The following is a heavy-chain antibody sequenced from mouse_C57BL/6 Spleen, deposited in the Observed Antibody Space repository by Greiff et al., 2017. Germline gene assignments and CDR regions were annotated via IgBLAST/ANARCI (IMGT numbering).Heavy chain of an antibody. J-gene: IGHJ4*01. D-gene: IGHD1-1*01. CDR1: GFSLTSYG. CDR2: IWSDGST. Sequence: VQRVESGPGLVAPSQSLSITCTVSGFSLTSYGVHWVHQSPGKGLEWLVVIWSDGSTTYNSALKSRLSISKDNSKSQVFLKMNSLQTDDTAMYYCARHDYYGSIYAMDYWGQGTSVTVSS. CDR3: ARHDYYGSIYAMDY. V-gene: IGHV2-6-1*01.